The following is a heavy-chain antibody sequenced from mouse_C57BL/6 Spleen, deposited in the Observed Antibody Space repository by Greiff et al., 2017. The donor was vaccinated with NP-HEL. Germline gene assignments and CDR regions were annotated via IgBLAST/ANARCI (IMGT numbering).Heavy chain of an antibody. CDR1: GYTFTDYN. D-gene: IGHD2-10*02. CDR3: ARGGYGNYEFDV. J-gene: IGHJ1*03. Sequence: EVKLQESGPELVKPGASVKMSCKASGYTFTDYNMHWVKQSHGKSLEWIGYINPNNGGTSYNQKFKGKATLTVNKSSSTAYMELRSLTSEDSAVYYCARGGYGNYEFDVWGTGTTVTVSS. V-gene: IGHV1-22*01. CDR2: INPNNGGT.